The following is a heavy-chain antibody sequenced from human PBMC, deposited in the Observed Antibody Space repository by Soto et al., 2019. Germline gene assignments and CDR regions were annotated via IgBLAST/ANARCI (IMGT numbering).Heavy chain of an antibody. CDR1: GYTFIDYD. CDR3: ARGRGAESYRAYYDY. V-gene: IGHV1-8*02. CDR2: MNSQTGNT. Sequence: QVQLVQSGAEVKKPGASVKVSCTPSGYTFIDYDINWVRQATGQGLEGMGWMNSQTGNTGYAQKFQCRVTMTRDTSISTAYMELRSLGSDDTAVYYCARGRGAESYRAYYDYWGQGTLVTVSS. J-gene: IGHJ4*02. D-gene: IGHD3-10*01.